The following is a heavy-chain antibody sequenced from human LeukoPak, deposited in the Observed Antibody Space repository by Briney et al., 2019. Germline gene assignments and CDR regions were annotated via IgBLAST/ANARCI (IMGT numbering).Heavy chain of an antibody. D-gene: IGHD2-21*02. Sequence: PGGSLRLSCAASGFTFSTYGMHWVRQAPGKGLEWVAVIWYDGSNKNYADSVKGRFTISRDNSKNTLFLQMNSLRAEDTAVYYCASARVAYCGGDCYAFDYWGQGTLVTVSS. CDR3: ASARVAYCGGDCYAFDY. CDR2: IWYDGSNK. CDR1: GFTFSTYG. V-gene: IGHV3-33*01. J-gene: IGHJ4*02.